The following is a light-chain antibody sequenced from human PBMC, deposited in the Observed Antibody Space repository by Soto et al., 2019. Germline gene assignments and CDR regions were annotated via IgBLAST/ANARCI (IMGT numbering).Light chain of an antibody. J-gene: IGKJ5*01. CDR2: GAS. CDR3: QQSFRSPIT. V-gene: IGKV3-15*01. CDR1: QSVSSN. Sequence: EIVMTQSPGTLSVSPGERATLSCRASQSVSSNLAWYQQKPGQAPRLLVYGASTRATGIPARFSGSGSGTQFTLTIRSLQPEDFATYYCQQSFRSPITFGQGTRLEIK.